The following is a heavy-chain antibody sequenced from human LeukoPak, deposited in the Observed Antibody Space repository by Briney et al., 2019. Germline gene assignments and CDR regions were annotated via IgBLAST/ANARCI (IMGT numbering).Heavy chain of an antibody. Sequence: PSETLSLTCTVSGGSISSYDWSWIRQPPGKGLEWIGYIYYSGSTNYNPSLKSRGTISVDTSKNQFSLKLSSVTAADTAVYYCARGSSIAAAGVAAPDYWGQGTLVTVSS. CDR3: ARGSSIAAAGVAAPDY. D-gene: IGHD6-13*01. CDR1: GGSISSYD. V-gene: IGHV4-59*01. J-gene: IGHJ4*02. CDR2: IYYSGST.